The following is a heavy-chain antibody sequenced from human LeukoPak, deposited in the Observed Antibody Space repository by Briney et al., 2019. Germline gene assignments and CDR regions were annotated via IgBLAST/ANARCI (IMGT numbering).Heavy chain of an antibody. CDR2: INPSGGST. CDR1: GGTFSSYY. CDR3: ARGLYYDYVWGSYPDY. J-gene: IGHJ4*02. Sequence: GASVKVSCKASGGTFSSYYMHWVRQAPGQGLEWMGIINPSGGSTSYAQKFQGRVTMTRDMSTSTVYMELSSLRSEDTAVYYCARGLYYDYVWGSYPDYWGQGTLVTVSS. V-gene: IGHV1-46*01. D-gene: IGHD3-16*01.